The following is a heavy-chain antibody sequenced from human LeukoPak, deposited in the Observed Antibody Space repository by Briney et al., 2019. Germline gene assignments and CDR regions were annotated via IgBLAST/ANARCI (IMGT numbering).Heavy chain of an antibody. Sequence: SETLSLTCAVSGGSFSGYYWTWIRQPPGKGLEWIGYIYYSGSTNYNPSLKSRVTISVDTSKNQFSLKLSSVTAADTAVYYCARDKSGTFDYWGQGTLVTVSS. V-gene: IGHV4-59*01. CDR1: GGSFSGYY. J-gene: IGHJ4*02. D-gene: IGHD6-13*01. CDR3: ARDKSGTFDY. CDR2: IYYSGST.